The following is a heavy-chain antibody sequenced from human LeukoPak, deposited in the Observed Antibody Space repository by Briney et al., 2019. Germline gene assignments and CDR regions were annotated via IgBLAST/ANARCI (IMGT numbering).Heavy chain of an antibody. CDR2: MNSDGSTI. CDR3: ALTGDGYSHDY. D-gene: IGHD5-24*01. J-gene: IGHJ4*02. V-gene: IGHV3-74*01. Sequence: PGGSLRLSCAASGFTFSNSWMHWVRQAPGEGLVWVSRMNSDGSTIDYADSVKGRFTISRDNAKNSLYLQMNSLRAEDTAVYYCALTGDGYSHDYWGQGTLVTVSS. CDR1: GFTFSNSW.